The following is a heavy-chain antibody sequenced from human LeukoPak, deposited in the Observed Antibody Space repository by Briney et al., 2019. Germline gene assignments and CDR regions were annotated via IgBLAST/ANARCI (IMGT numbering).Heavy chain of an antibody. CDR2: INPSGGST. CDR3: ASGGLYCSSTSCYNRRIMDV. V-gene: IGHV1-46*01. J-gene: IGHJ6*04. CDR1: GYTFTSYY. Sequence: GASVKVSCKASGYTFTSYYMHWVRQAPGQGLEWMGIINPSGGSTSYAQKFQGRVTMTRDTSTSTVSMELSSLRSEDTAVYYCASGGLYCSSTSCYNRRIMDVWGKGTTVTVSS. D-gene: IGHD2-2*02.